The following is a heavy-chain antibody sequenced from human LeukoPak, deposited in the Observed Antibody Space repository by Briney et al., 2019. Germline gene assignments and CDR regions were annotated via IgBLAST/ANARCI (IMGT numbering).Heavy chain of an antibody. Sequence: GGSLRLSCAASGFTFSGSAMHWVRQASGKGLEWVGRIRSKANSYATAYAASVKGRFTISRDDSKNTLYLQMNSLRAEDTAVYYCARDPRDSSGYYFLWGQGTMVTVSS. V-gene: IGHV3-73*01. CDR2: IRSKANSYAT. J-gene: IGHJ3*01. D-gene: IGHD3-22*01. CDR1: GFTFSGSA. CDR3: ARDPRDSSGYYFL.